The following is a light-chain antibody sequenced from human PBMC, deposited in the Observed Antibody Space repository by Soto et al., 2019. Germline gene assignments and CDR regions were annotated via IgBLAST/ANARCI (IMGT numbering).Light chain of an antibody. CDR1: QSVSSN. V-gene: IGKV3-15*01. Sequence: EIVMTQSPATLSVSPGERVTLSCRASQSVSSNLAWYQQIPGQAPRLLIYGASTRATGVPARFSGSGSGTEFSLTISSLQSEDFAVYYCQQYNNWRTFGQGTKVEIK. CDR2: GAS. CDR3: QQYNNWRT. J-gene: IGKJ1*01.